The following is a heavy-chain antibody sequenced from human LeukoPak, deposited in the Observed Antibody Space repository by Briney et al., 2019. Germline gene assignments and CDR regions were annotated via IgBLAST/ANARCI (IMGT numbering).Heavy chain of an antibody. CDR3: AREGVMELAVSFDP. D-gene: IGHD1-7*01. CDR1: GSPFTDYY. Sequence: GESLKISCKGSGSPFTDYYMHWVRQAPGQGLEWMGWINPHSGGTNYAQKFQGRVTMTRDTSISTAYMELSRLSSDDTAVYYCAREGVMELAVSFDPWGQGTLVTVSS. V-gene: IGHV1-2*02. CDR2: INPHSGGT. J-gene: IGHJ5*02.